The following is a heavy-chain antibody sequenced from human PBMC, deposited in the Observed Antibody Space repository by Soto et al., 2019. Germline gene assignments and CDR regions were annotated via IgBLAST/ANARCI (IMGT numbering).Heavy chain of an antibody. V-gene: IGHV4-30-4*01. J-gene: IGHJ5*02. Sequence: SETLSLTCTVSGGSISSGDYYWSWIRQPPGKGLEWIGDIYHTGRTSYNPSLMSRVTMSVDTSKNQFFLKLASVTAADTAVYYCARVEVPESSSWHPFDPWGQGTLVTVSS. CDR2: IYHTGRT. D-gene: IGHD6-13*01. CDR3: ARVEVPESSSWHPFDP. CDR1: GGSISSGDYY.